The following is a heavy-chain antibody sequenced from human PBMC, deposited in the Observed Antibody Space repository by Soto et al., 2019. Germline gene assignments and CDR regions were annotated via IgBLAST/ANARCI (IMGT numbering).Heavy chain of an antibody. CDR2: ILPIFGTP. V-gene: IGHV1-69*13. CDR3: ATSGEALDTARLKGLAH. J-gene: IGHJ4*02. D-gene: IGHD5-18*01. Sequence: RASVKGSFKAYGCAFSNSAIICVRQAPGQGLEWMGGILPIFGTPNYAQKFQGRLTISADEFSCTAYMELNIPRSEDTAVYYCATSGEALDTARLKGLAHWGQGSLVTVSS. CDR1: GCAFSNSA.